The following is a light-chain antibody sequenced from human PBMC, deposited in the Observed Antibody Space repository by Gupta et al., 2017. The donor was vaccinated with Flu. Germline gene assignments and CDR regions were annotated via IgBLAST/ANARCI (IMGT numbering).Light chain of an antibody. J-gene: IGKJ1*01. V-gene: IGKV3-20*01. Sequence: GTLSLSPGERATLSCRASQSVTSSYLGWYQQKPGQAPRLLIYGASRRATGIPDRFSGSGSGTEFTLTISRLEPEDFAVYYCQQYVTSPWTFGQGTKVEIK. CDR2: GAS. CDR1: QSVTSSY. CDR3: QQYVTSPWT.